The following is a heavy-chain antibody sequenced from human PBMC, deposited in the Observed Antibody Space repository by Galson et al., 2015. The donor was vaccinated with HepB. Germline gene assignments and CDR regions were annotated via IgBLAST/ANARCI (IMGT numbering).Heavy chain of an antibody. CDR2: IKQDGSEK. D-gene: IGHD4-17*01. J-gene: IGHJ6*02. V-gene: IGHV3-7*03. CDR1: GFTFSSYW. Sequence: SLRLSCAASGFTFSSYWMSWVRQAPGKGLEWVANIKQDGSEKYYVDSVKGRFTISRDNAKNSLYLQMNSLRAEDTALYYCAKDTTPPTVTTPWGYGMDVWGQGTTVTVS. CDR3: AKDTTPPTVTTPWGYGMDV.